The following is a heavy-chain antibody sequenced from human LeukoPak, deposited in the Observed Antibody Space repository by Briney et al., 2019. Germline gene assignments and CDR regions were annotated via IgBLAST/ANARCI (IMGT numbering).Heavy chain of an antibody. D-gene: IGHD3-9*01. J-gene: IGHJ5*02. Sequence: SDTLSPTCRLSPGSFTGTPHYWAWLRQSPGKGLEWIGSVYYSGSTSYSPSLKSRVSISVARSQNQFSLRLTSVTGADTAVYYCATNVNSGYFDHWGQGIVVTVSS. V-gene: IGHV4-39*01. CDR1: PGSFTGTPHY. CDR2: VYYSGST. CDR3: ATNVNSGYFDH.